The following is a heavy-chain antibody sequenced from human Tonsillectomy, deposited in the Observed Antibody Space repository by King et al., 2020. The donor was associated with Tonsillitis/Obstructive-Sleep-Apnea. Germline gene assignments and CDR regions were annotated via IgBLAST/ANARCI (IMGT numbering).Heavy chain of an antibody. Sequence: QLVQSGAEVKKPGASVKVSCKASGYSFSSYYMHWMRQAPGQGLEWMGIINPSGGSTSYAQKFQGRVTMTRDTSTSTLYMELSSLRSEDTAVYYCARGIAVAPNGDWFDPWGQGTLVTVSS. CDR2: INPSGGST. V-gene: IGHV1-46*01. J-gene: IGHJ5*02. D-gene: IGHD6-19*01. CDR3: ARGIAVAPNGDWFDP. CDR1: GYSFSSYY.